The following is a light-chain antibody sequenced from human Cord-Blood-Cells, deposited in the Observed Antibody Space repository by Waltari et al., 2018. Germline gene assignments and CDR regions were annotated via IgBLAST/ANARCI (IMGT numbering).Light chain of an antibody. V-gene: IGKV3-11*01. Sequence: EIVLTQSPATLSLSPGERATLSCRASQSVSSYLAWYQQKPGQAPRLLIYDASNRGTGIPARFSGSGSGTDFTLTISSLEPEDFAVYYCQQRSNLPLTFGPGTKVDIK. CDR3: QQRSNLPLT. CDR1: QSVSSY. CDR2: DAS. J-gene: IGKJ3*01.